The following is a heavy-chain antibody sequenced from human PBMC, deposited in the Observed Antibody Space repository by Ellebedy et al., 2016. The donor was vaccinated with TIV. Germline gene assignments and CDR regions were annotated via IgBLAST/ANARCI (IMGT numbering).Heavy chain of an antibody. CDR3: ATDGSYGDYRSPTHAFVF. CDR2: INQDGSDK. CDR1: GFSFRSYW. Sequence: GESLKISCAGSGFSFRSYWMSWVRQAPGKGLEWVANINQDGSDKYHVDSVRGRFTISRDNARNALYLQMNSLRAEDTAVYYCATDGSYGDYRSPTHAFVFWGQGTLVIVSS. D-gene: IGHD4-17*01. J-gene: IGHJ3*01. V-gene: IGHV3-7*01.